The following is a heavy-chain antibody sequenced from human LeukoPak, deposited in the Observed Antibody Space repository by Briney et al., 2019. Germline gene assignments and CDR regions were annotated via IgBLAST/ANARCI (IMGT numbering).Heavy chain of an antibody. CDR3: ARKGAAGTGFDY. CDR2: IHHSGST. Sequence: SETLSLTCAVYRGSFSGYYWSWIRRPPGKGLEWIGEIHHSGSTNYNPSLKSRVTISVDTSKNQFSLRLNSVTAADTAVYFCARKGAAGTGFDYWGQGTQVTVSS. V-gene: IGHV4-34*01. CDR1: RGSFSGYY. D-gene: IGHD1-1*01. J-gene: IGHJ4*02.